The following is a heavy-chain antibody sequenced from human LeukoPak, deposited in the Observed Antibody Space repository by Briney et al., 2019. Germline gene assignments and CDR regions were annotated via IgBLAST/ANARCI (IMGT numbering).Heavy chain of an antibody. CDR3: TRVHDMEQWLLYYFDY. CDR2: IRSKAYGGTT. Sequence: GGSLRLSCAASGFTFSSYWMSWVRQAPGKGLEWVGFIRSKAYGGTTEYAASVKGRFTISRDDSKSIAYLQMNSLKTEDTAVYYCTRVHDMEQWLLYYFDYWGQGTLVTVSS. D-gene: IGHD6-19*01. J-gene: IGHJ4*02. CDR1: GFTFSSYW. V-gene: IGHV3-49*04.